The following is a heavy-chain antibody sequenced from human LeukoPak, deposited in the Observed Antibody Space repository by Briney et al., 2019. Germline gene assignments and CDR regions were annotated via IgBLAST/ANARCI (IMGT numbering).Heavy chain of an antibody. CDR1: GGSISSGGYY. CDR2: IYYSGST. D-gene: IGHD3-10*01. Sequence: SQTLSLTCTVSGGSISSGGYYWSWIRQHPGKGLEWIGYIYYSGSTYYNPSLKSRVIISVDTSKNQFSLKLSSVTAADTAVYYCARDRLYYGSGSYLYYYYGMDVWGQGTTVTVSS. J-gene: IGHJ6*02. CDR3: ARDRLYYGSGSYLYYYYGMDV. V-gene: IGHV4-31*03.